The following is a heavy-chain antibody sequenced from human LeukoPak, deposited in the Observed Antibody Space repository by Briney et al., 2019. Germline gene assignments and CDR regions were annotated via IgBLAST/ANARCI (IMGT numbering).Heavy chain of an antibody. D-gene: IGHD1-1*01. CDR1: GFTFSTYA. Sequence: GGSLRLSCVASGFTFSTYAMTWVRQAPGKGLEWVSGISGSGGSTYYADSVKGRFTISRDNSKNTLYLQMNNLRAEDTALYYCAKGHWNPGYWGQGTLVTVSS. CDR3: AKGHWNPGY. V-gene: IGHV3-23*01. J-gene: IGHJ4*02. CDR2: ISGSGGST.